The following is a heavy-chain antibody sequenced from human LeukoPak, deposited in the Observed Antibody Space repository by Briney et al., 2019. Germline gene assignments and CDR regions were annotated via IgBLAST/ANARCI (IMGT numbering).Heavy chain of an antibody. Sequence: SETLSLTCAVSGGSISSGGYSWSWIRQPPGKGLEWIGYIYYSGSTNYNPSLKSRVTISVDTSKNQFSLKLSSVTAADTAVYYCARQAYYYDSSGPSPFDYWGQGTLVTVSS. CDR2: IYYSGST. D-gene: IGHD3-22*01. CDR3: ARQAYYYDSSGPSPFDY. V-gene: IGHV4-61*08. J-gene: IGHJ4*02. CDR1: GGSISSGGYS.